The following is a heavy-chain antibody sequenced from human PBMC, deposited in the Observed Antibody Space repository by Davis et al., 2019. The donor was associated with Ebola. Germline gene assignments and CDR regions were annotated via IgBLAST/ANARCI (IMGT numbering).Heavy chain of an antibody. CDR2: VSHSQRET. J-gene: IGHJ4*02. CDR3: ARAVFHEVLDY. D-gene: IGHD3-3*01. Sequence: PGGSLRLSCAASGFTFRNYAMNWVRQAPGKGLEWVAVVSHSQRETFYAASVKGRFTISRDNSENTLYLQMNSLTADDTAVYYCARAVFHEVLDYWGQGTPVTVSS. V-gene: IGHV3-30*04. CDR1: GFTFRNYA.